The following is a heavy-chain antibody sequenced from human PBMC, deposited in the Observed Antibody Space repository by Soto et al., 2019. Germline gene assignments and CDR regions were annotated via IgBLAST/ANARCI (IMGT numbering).Heavy chain of an antibody. CDR3: ARDERTMVRGVITPPGSLAGYFDY. J-gene: IGHJ4*02. Sequence: QVQLVESGGGVVQPGRSLRLSCAASGFTFSSYGMHWVRQAPGKGLEWVAVIWYDGSNKYYADSVKGRFTISRDNSKNTLYLQMNSLRAEDTAVYYCARDERTMVRGVITPPGSLAGYFDYWGQGTLVTVSS. CDR2: IWYDGSNK. D-gene: IGHD3-10*01. CDR1: GFTFSSYG. V-gene: IGHV3-33*01.